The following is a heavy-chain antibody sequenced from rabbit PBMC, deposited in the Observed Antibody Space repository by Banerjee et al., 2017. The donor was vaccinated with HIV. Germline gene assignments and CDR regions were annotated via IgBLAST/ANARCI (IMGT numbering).Heavy chain of an antibody. CDR3: AGCAYVAGSGYWSCYFNL. CDR2: IYTNNGIT. J-gene: IGHJ4*01. V-gene: IGHV1S43*01. CDR1: GIDFSSYYY. Sequence: QQQLEESGGGPVKPGGTLTLTCKASGIDFSSYYYMCWVRQAPGKGLELIACIYTNNGITWYASWAKGRFTISRSTSLNTADLKMTSLTAADTATYFCAGCAYVAGSGYWSCYFNLWGPGTLVTVS. D-gene: IGHD8-1*01.